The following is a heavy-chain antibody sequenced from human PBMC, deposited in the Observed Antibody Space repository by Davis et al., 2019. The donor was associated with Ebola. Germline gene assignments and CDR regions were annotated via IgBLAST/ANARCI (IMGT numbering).Heavy chain of an antibody. Sequence: GGSLRLSCAASGFTFSSYWMSWVRQAPGTGLEWVANIKQDGSEKYYVDSVKGRFTISRDNAKNSLYLQMNSLRAEDKAVYYCATKGANYYGSGSHGDWGQGTLVTVSS. CDR3: ATKGANYYGSGSHGD. CDR1: GFTFSSYW. V-gene: IGHV3-7*03. D-gene: IGHD3-10*01. J-gene: IGHJ4*02. CDR2: IKQDGSEK.